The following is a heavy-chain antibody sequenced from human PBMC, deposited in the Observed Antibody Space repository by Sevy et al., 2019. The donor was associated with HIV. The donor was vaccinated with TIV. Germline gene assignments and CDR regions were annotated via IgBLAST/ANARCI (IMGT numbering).Heavy chain of an antibody. CDR2: ISGSGGST. V-gene: IGHV3-23*01. J-gene: IGHJ4*02. CDR1: GFTFSNYA. Sequence: GGSLRLSCAASGFTFSNYAMSWVRQAPGKGLEWVSSISGSGGSTYYADSAKGRFTISRGNSKNTLYLQMNSLRGDDTAVYYCARERAFCSGDSCDSDYWGQGTLVTVSS. D-gene: IGHD2-15*01. CDR3: ARERAFCSGDSCDSDY.